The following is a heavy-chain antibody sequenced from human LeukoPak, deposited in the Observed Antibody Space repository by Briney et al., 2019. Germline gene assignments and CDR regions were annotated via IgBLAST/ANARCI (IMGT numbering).Heavy chain of an antibody. D-gene: IGHD3-9*01. V-gene: IGHV4-34*01. J-gene: IGHJ4*02. CDR3: ARGRYYDILTGYTRYYFDY. Sequence: SETLSLTCAVYGGSFSGYYWSWIRQPPGKGLEWIGEINHSGSTNYNPSLKSRVTISVDTSKNQFSLKLSSVTAAATAVYYCARGRYYDILTGYTRYYFDYWGQGTLVTVSS. CDR2: INHSGST. CDR1: GGSFSGYY.